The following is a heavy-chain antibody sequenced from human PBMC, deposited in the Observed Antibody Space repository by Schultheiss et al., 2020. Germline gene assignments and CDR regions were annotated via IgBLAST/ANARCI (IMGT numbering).Heavy chain of an antibody. CDR1: GGSISSGYYY. CDR2: IYYSGST. Sequence: SETLSLTCTVSGGSISSGYYYWSWIRQHPGKGLEWIGYIYYSGSTYYNPSLKSRVTISVDTSKNQFSLKLSSVTAADTAVYYCARQGEWDFGMVRGGDFDYWGQGTLVTVSS. CDR3: ARQGEWDFGMVRGGDFDY. J-gene: IGHJ4*02. D-gene: IGHD3-10*01. V-gene: IGHV4-39*01.